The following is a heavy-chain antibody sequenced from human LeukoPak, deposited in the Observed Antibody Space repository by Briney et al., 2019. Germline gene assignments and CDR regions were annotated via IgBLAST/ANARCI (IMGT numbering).Heavy chain of an antibody. CDR3: ARALGWQLEGCGMDV. CDR2: INPKSGDT. Sequence: ASVKVSCKASGYTFTGYYIHWVRQAPGQGLEWMGWINPKSGDTNYAQSFQGRVTMTRDTYISTAYMELSRLRSDDTAVYYCARALGWQLEGCGMDVWGQGTTVTVSS. CDR1: GYTFTGYY. J-gene: IGHJ6*02. D-gene: IGHD4-23*01. V-gene: IGHV1-2*02.